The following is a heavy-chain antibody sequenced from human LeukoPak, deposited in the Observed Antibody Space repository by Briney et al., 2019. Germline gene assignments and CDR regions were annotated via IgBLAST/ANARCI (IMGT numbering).Heavy chain of an antibody. Sequence: ASVKVSCKASGYTFTGYYMHWVRQAPGQGLEWMGWINPNSGGTNYAQKFQGRVTMTRDTSISTAYMGLSRLRSDDTAVYYCARQKLGYCSGGSCYSGWFDPWGQGTLVTVSS. CDR3: ARQKLGYCSGGSCYSGWFDP. J-gene: IGHJ5*02. D-gene: IGHD2-15*01. CDR1: GYTFTGYY. CDR2: INPNSGGT. V-gene: IGHV1-2*02.